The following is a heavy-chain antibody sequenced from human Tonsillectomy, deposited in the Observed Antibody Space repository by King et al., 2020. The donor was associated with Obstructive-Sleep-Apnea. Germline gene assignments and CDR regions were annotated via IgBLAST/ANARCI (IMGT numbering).Heavy chain of an antibody. V-gene: IGHV3-15*01. CDR1: GFIFSNAW. CDR3: PTQPERGYDSAFPFFQH. J-gene: IGHJ1*01. CDR2: IKSKTDGGTA. D-gene: IGHD3-22*01. Sequence: VQLVESGGGLVKPGGSLRLSCGASGFIFSNAWMSWVRQAPGKGLECVCRIKSKTDGGTAHYAAPVKGRLNISREDSKNTLFVQMKSQKTEDTAVYYCPTQPERGYDSAFPFFQHWGQGTLVTVSS.